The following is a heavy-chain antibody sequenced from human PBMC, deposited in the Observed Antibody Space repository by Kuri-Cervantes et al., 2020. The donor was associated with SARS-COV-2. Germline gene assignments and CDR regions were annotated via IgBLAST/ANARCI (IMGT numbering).Heavy chain of an antibody. CDR3: ARDTYCSCTSCYRGGMDV. Sequence: ASVKVSCKASGYTFTSYAMHWVRQAPGQRLEWMGWINAGNGNTKYSQKFQGRVTITRDTSASTAYMELSSLRSEDTAVYYCARDTYCSCTSCYRGGMDVWGQGTTVTVSS. J-gene: IGHJ6*02. D-gene: IGHD2-2*02. V-gene: IGHV1-3*01. CDR1: GYTFTSYA. CDR2: INAGNGNT.